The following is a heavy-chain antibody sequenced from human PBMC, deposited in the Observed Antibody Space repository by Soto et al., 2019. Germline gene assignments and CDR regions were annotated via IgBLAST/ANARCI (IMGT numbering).Heavy chain of an antibody. D-gene: IGHD6-19*01. CDR1: GGSISSYY. CDR3: ARDLDSSGWYGAFDI. V-gene: IGHV4-59*01. Sequence: PSETLSLTCTVSGGSISSYYLSWIRQPPGKGLEWIGYIYYSGSTNYNPSLKSRVTISVDTSKNQFSLKLSSVTAADTAVYYCARDLDSSGWYGAFDIWGQGTMVTVSS. CDR2: IYYSGST. J-gene: IGHJ3*02.